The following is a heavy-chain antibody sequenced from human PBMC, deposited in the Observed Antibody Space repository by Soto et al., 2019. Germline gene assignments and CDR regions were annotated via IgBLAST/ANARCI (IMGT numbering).Heavy chain of an antibody. CDR3: ARDILEYCSSTSCYTYYYYGMDV. D-gene: IGHD2-2*02. CDR2: IIPIFGTA. V-gene: IGHV1-69*01. J-gene: IGHJ6*02. Sequence: SVKVSWKAAVGTLSSYASSWGREAPGQGLEWMGGIIPIFGTANYAQKFQGRVTITADESTSTAYMELSSLRSEDTAVYYCARDILEYCSSTSCYTYYYYGMDVWGQGTTVTVSS. CDR1: VGTLSSYA.